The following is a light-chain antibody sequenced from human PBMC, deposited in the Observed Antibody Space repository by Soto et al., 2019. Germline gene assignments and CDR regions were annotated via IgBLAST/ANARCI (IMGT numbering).Light chain of an antibody. CDR3: QQRNVWPPIT. J-gene: IGKJ5*01. Sequence: ELVLTQSPRTRSLSRGERATLACRASQSIHTSLAWYQQKPGQPPRLVVYDSTLRANGVPDRFGGSRSGTEFTLTINNLEPEDFAVYYCQQRNVWPPITVGQGTRLEIK. V-gene: IGKV3-11*01. CDR1: QSIHTS. CDR2: DST.